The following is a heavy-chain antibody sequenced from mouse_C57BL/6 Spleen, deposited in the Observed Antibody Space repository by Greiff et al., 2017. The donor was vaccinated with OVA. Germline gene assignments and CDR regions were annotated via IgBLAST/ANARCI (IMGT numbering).Heavy chain of an antibody. CDR3: ARERITTVVATTWYFDY. J-gene: IGHJ2*01. V-gene: IGHV1-72*01. D-gene: IGHD1-1*01. CDR1: GYTFTSYW. Sequence: QVQLQQPGAELVKPGASVKLSCKASGYTFTSYWMHWVKQRPGRGLEWIGRIDPNSGGTKYNEKFKSKATLTVDKPSSTAYMQLSSLTSEDSAVYYCARERITTVVATTWYFDYWGKGTTLTVSS. CDR2: IDPNSGGT.